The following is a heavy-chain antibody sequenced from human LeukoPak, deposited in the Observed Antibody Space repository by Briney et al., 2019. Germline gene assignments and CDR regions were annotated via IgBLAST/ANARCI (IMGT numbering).Heavy chain of an antibody. V-gene: IGHV4-34*01. CDR1: GVSINDYY. D-gene: IGHD2-21*01. Sequence: SETLSLTCGVFGVSINDYYWSWIRQSPGKGLEWIGEISHTEGSRYNPSLESRVTMSVGTSENQLSLKLIFVTAADTAVYYCARIRCGHSGSVCYNHWGLGTLVTVSS. CDR2: ISHTEGS. CDR3: ARIRCGHSGSVCYNH. J-gene: IGHJ4*02.